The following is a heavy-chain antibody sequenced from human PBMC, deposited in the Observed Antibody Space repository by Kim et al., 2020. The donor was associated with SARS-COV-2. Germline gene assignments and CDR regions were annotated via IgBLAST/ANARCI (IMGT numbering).Heavy chain of an antibody. D-gene: IGHD3-9*01. CDR3: ARHVLKAYVVLTYFDL. V-gene: IGHV4-39*01. CDR1: GDSIRSSAYY. Sequence: SETLSLTCSVSGDSIRSSAYYWGWIRQPPGKGLEWIGSIYYSGNTYYNPALKSRVSISVDTSKNQASLKLNSVTAADTAIYYCARHVLKAYVVLTYFDLWGPGALITVSS. J-gene: IGHJ4*02. CDR2: IYYSGNT.